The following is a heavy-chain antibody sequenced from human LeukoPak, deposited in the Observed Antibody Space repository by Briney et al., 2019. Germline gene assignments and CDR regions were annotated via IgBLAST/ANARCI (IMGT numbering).Heavy chain of an antibody. V-gene: IGHV1-69*06. CDR1: GGTFSSYA. Sequence: ASVKVSCKASGGTFSSYAISWVRQAPGQGLEWMGGIIPIFGTAKYAQNFQGRVTITADKSTSTAYMELSSLRSEDTAVYYCASTGYTSGWYAEGWLDPWGQGTLVTVSS. CDR2: IIPIFGTA. D-gene: IGHD6-19*01. CDR3: ASTGYTSGWYAEGWLDP. J-gene: IGHJ5*02.